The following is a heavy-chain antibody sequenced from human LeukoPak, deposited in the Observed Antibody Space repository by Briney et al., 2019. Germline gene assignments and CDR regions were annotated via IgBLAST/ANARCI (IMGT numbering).Heavy chain of an antibody. V-gene: IGHV3-30-3*01. D-gene: IGHD1-26*01. Sequence: PGGSLRLSCAASGFTFSSYAMHWVRQAPGKGLEGVAVISYDGSNKYYADSVKGRFTISRDNSKNTLYLQMNSLRAEDTAVYYCARLGGSSFDYWGQGTLVTVSS. CDR3: ARLGGSSFDY. J-gene: IGHJ4*02. CDR1: GFTFSSYA. CDR2: ISYDGSNK.